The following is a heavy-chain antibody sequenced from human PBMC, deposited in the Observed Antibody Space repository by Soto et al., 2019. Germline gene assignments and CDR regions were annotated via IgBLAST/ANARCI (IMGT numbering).Heavy chain of an antibody. CDR1: GYSFTSYW. CDR3: ARAAAGWGYCSGGSCYSDYYYYGMDV. J-gene: IGHJ6*02. D-gene: IGHD2-15*01. V-gene: IGHV5-51*01. Sequence: GESLKISCKGSGYSFTSYWIGWVRQMPGKGLEWMGIIYPGDSDTRYSPSFQGQVTISADKSISTAYLQWSSLKASDTAMYYCARAAAGWGYCSGGSCYSDYYYYGMDVWGQVTKVPVS. CDR2: IYPGDSDT.